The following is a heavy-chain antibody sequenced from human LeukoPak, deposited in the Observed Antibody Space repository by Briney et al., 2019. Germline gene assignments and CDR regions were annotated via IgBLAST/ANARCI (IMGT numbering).Heavy chain of an antibody. V-gene: IGHV3-30*04. D-gene: IGHD5-18*01. J-gene: IGHJ4*02. CDR3: ASVDTAMAPYVGY. Sequence: GGSLRLSCAASGFTFSSYAMHWVRQAPGKGLEWVAVISYDGSNKYYADSVKGRFTISRDNSKNTLYLQMNSLRAEDTAVYYCASVDTAMAPYVGYWGQGTLVTVSS. CDR1: GFTFSSYA. CDR2: ISYDGSNK.